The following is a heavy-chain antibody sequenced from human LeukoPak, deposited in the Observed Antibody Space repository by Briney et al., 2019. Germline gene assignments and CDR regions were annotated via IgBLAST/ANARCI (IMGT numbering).Heavy chain of an antibody. J-gene: IGHJ3*02. V-gene: IGHV5-51*01. D-gene: IGHD6-13*01. CDR3: ARPRESSSWPDAFDI. Sequence: GESLKISCKGSGYSFTSYWIGWVRQMPGKGLEWIGIIYPGDSDTRYSPSFQGQVTISADKSISTAYLQWSSLKASDTAMYYCARPRESSSWPDAFDIWGQGTMVTVSS. CDR1: GYSFTSYW. CDR2: IYPGDSDT.